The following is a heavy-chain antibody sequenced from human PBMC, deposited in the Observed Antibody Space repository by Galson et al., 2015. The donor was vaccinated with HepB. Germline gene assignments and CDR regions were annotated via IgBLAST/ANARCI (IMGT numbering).Heavy chain of an antibody. CDR2: ISSSSGK. V-gene: IGHV3-48*01. Sequence: SLRLSCAASGFNFSIYSMNWVHQAPGKGLEWVSYISSSSGKYYADSVKGRFTISRDNAKNSLYLQMNSLTVEDTAMYYCAREKGGWPDYWGQGTLVTVSS. CDR3: AREKGGWPDY. J-gene: IGHJ4*02. CDR1: GFNFSIYS. D-gene: IGHD6-19*01.